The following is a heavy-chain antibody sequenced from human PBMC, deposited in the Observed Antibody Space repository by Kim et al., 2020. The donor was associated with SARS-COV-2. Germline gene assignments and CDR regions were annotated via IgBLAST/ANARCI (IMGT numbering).Heavy chain of an antibody. D-gene: IGHD3-10*01. V-gene: IGHV3-11*04. CDR1: GFTFSDYY. Sequence: GGSLRLSCAASGFTFSDYYMSWIRQAPGKGLEWVSFISSSGSTIYYADSVKGRFTISRDNAKNSLYLQMNSLRAEDTAVYYCARDRGYYGSGSYWPYYYYGMDVWGQGTTVTVSS. J-gene: IGHJ6*02. CDR3: ARDRGYYGSGSYWPYYYYGMDV. CDR2: ISSSGSTI.